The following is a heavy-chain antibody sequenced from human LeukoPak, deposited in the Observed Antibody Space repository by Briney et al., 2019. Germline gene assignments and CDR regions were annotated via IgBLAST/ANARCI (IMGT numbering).Heavy chain of an antibody. CDR1: GDSVSSNSAA. J-gene: IGHJ5*02. V-gene: IGHV6-1*01. Sequence: QTLSLTCAISGDSVSSNSAAWNWIRQYPSRGLEWLGRTYYRSKWYNDYAVSVKSRITINPDTSKNQFSLQLNSVTPEDTAVYYCARLLLSAARVGWFDPWGQGTLVTVSS. CDR2: TYYRSKWYN. CDR3: ARLLLSAARVGWFDP. D-gene: IGHD2/OR15-2a*01.